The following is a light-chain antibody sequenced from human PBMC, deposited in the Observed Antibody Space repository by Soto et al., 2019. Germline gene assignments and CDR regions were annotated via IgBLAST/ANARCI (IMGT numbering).Light chain of an antibody. CDR2: GAS. V-gene: IGKV3-20*01. CDR1: QSVDSSF. CDR3: QQYVSSVT. J-gene: IGKJ1*01. Sequence: EVVLTQSPGFLSLSPGERATLSCRASQSVDSSFFAWYQQKPGQAPRLLIYGASKRATGVPDRFRGSGSGPDFTLTISRLEPEDFAVYYCQQYVSSVTFGQGTKVEIK.